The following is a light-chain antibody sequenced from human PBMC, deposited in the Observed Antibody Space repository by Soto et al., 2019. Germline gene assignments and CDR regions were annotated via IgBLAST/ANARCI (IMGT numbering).Light chain of an antibody. CDR2: NDN. CDR3: QVWDTSTAF. V-gene: IGLV3-9*01. Sequence: SSELTQPLSVSVALGQTARIPCGGTNIGTKNVHWYQQKPGQAPVLVIYNDNSRPSGIPERVSGSNSGSTATLTISRAQAGDEADYYCQVWDTSTAFFGGGTKLTVL. CDR1: NIGTKN. J-gene: IGLJ2*01.